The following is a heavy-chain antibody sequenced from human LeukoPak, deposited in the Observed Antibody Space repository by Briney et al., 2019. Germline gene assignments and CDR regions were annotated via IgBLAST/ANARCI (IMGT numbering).Heavy chain of an antibody. V-gene: IGHV3-21*01. CDR1: GFTFSTFN. Sequence: GGPLRLSCAAPGFTFSTFNMNWVRQAPGKGLEWVSSITSGGDYIYYADSVKGRFTTSRDNAKNSLSLQLNSLRVEDTAVYYCARGHYDVLAASYKWTPDYWGQGTLVTVSS. CDR3: ARGHYDVLAASYKWTPDY. CDR2: ITSGGDYI. D-gene: IGHD3-9*01. J-gene: IGHJ4*02.